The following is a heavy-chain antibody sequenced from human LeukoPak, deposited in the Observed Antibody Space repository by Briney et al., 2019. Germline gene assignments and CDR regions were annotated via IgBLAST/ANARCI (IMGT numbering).Heavy chain of an antibody. V-gene: IGHV3-74*01. CDR1: GFAFSTYW. CDR3: ATDVPAVTIFGY. Sequence: GGSLRLSCAASGFAFSTYWMHWVRQAPGTGLVWVSLINSDGSSTNYADSVKGRFTISRDNAKNTLYLQMNSLRAEDTAVYYCATDVPAVTIFGYWGQGTLVTVSS. J-gene: IGHJ4*02. D-gene: IGHD2-2*01. CDR2: INSDGSST.